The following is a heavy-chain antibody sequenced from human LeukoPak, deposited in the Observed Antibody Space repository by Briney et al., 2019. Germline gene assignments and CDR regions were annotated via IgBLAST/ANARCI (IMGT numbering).Heavy chain of an antibody. J-gene: IGHJ6*02. CDR3: ARGIAAAANYYYGMDV. Sequence: ASVKVSCKASGYTFTSYAMHWVRQAPGQRLEWMGWINAGNGNTKYSQKFQGRVTITRDTSASTAYMELSSLRSEDTAVYYCARGIAAAANYYYGMDVWGQGTTVTVS. D-gene: IGHD6-13*01. CDR1: GYTFTSYA. V-gene: IGHV1-3*01. CDR2: INAGNGNT.